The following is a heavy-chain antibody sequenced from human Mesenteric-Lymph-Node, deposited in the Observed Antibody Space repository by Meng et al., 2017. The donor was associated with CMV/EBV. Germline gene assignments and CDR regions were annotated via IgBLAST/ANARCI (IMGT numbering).Heavy chain of an antibody. CDR2: IRSKANNYAT. J-gene: IGHJ4*02. CDR1: GFTFSGSA. CDR3: TRHEQRGDFDF. D-gene: IGHD6-25*01. Sequence: GSLRLSCAASGFTFSGSALHWVRQASGKGLEWVGRIRSKANNYATAYAASVKDRFTISRDDSNNTAFLQMNSLKTEDTAVYYCTRHEQRGDFDFWGQGTLVTVSS. V-gene: IGHV3-73*01.